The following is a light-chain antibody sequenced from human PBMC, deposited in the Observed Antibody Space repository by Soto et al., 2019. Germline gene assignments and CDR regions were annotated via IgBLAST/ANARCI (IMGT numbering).Light chain of an antibody. J-gene: IGKJ5*01. V-gene: IGKV3-11*01. CDR1: QNVNTY. Sequence: PGDRVTLSCRASQNVNTYLAWYQQKPGQAPRLLIYDASNRATGIPVRFSGSGSGTDFTLTISSLEPEDFAVYYCQQRYNWPPITFGQGTRLEI. CDR3: QQRYNWPPIT. CDR2: DAS.